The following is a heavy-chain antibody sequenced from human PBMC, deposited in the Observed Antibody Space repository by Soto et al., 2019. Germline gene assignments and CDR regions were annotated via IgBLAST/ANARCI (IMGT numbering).Heavy chain of an antibody. Sequence: PGGSLRLSCAASGFTFSSYAMSWVRQAPGKGLEWVSAISGSGGTTDYAAPVKGRFTISRDDSKNTLYLQMNSLKTEDTAVYYCTTYRWEVAGPFDYWGQGTLVTVSS. J-gene: IGHJ4*02. CDR2: ISGSGGTT. CDR1: GFTFSSYA. D-gene: IGHD6-19*01. CDR3: TTYRWEVAGPFDY. V-gene: IGHV3-23*01.